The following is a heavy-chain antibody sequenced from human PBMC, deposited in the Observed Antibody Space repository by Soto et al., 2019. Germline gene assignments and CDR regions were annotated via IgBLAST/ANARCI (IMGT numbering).Heavy chain of an antibody. D-gene: IGHD3-9*01. CDR1: GFTCSSYC. V-gene: IGHV3-7*01. Sequence: VVPMRLSCAASGFTCSSYCMILVLQAPGKGLEWVANIKQDGSEKYYVDSVKGRFTISRDNAKNSLYLQMNSLRAEDTAVFYCARAGSNDWFGAFDIWGQGTMVTVSS. CDR3: ARAGSNDWFGAFDI. CDR2: IKQDGSEK. J-gene: IGHJ3*02.